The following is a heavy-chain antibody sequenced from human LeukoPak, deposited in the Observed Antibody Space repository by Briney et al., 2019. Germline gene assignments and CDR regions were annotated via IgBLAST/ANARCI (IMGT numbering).Heavy chain of an antibody. J-gene: IGHJ3*02. CDR2: ISSSGRTI. CDR3: ARDKWLRNYYDSSGYYLGAFDI. Sequence: GGSLRLSCAASGFTFSSYEMNWGRQAPGKGLEWVSYISSSGRTIYYADSVKGRFTISRDNAKNSLYLQMNSLRAEDTAVYYCARDKWLRNYYDSSGYYLGAFDIWGQGTMVTASS. D-gene: IGHD3-22*01. V-gene: IGHV3-48*03. CDR1: GFTFSSYE.